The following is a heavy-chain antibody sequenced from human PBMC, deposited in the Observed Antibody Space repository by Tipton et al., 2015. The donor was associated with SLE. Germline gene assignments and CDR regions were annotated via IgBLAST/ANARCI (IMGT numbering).Heavy chain of an antibody. Sequence: QLVQSGGGLVQPEGSLRLSCEASGFTFSRYDINWVRQAPGKGLEWVAGIKQDGNEKHYVDSVGGRFTISRDNARNSLYVQMDSLRAEDTAVYYCVRGQGPIVMVSPGRPYYYYGMDVWGQGTTVTVSS. CDR1: GFTFSRYD. D-gene: IGHD2-15*01. J-gene: IGHJ6*02. V-gene: IGHV3-7*01. CDR2: IKQDGNEK. CDR3: VRGQGPIVMVSPGRPYYYYGMDV.